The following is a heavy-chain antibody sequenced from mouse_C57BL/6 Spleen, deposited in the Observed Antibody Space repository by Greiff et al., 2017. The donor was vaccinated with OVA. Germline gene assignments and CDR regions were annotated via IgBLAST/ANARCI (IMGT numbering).Heavy chain of an antibody. CDR3: ARDDYDAYFDY. V-gene: IGHV3-6*01. CDR1: GYSITSGYY. CDR2: ISYDGSN. D-gene: IGHD2-4*01. J-gene: IGHJ2*01. Sequence: EVKVEESGPGLVKPSQSLSLTCSVTGYSITSGYYWNWIRQFPGNKLEWMGYISYDGSNNYNPSLKNRISITRDTSKNQFFLKLNSVTTEDTATYYCARDDYDAYFDYWGQGTTLTVSS.